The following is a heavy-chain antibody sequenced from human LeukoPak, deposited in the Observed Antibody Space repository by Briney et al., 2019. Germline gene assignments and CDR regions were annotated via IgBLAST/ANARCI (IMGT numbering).Heavy chain of an antibody. D-gene: IGHD6-13*01. CDR3: ASPYSSRWYELCY. Sequence: GGSLRLSCAASGFTFSSYWMSWVRQAPGKGLEWVANIKEDGNEKYYVDSVKGRFTISRDNAKNSLYLQMNSLRAEDMAVYYCASPYSSRWYELCYWGQGTLVTVSS. CDR2: IKEDGNEK. J-gene: IGHJ4*02. V-gene: IGHV3-7*01. CDR1: GFTFSSYW.